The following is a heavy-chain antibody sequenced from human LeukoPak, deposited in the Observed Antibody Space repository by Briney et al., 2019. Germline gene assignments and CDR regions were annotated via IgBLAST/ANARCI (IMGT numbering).Heavy chain of an antibody. Sequence: GGSLRLSCAASGFTFSSYSMNWVRQAPGKGLEWVSSISSSSSYIYYADSVKGRFTISRDNVKNSLYLQMHSLRIEDTAVYYCATSRVFDYWGQGALVTVSS. CDR2: ISSSSSYI. J-gene: IGHJ4*02. V-gene: IGHV3-21*01. CDR1: GFTFSSYS. CDR3: ATSRVFDY.